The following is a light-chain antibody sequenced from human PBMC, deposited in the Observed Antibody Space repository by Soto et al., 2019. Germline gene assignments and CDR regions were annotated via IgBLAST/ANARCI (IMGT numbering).Light chain of an antibody. V-gene: IGKV1-5*01. CDR3: QQSIGT. CDR1: QSISNW. CDR2: EAS. J-gene: IGKJ2*01. Sequence: DIQMTQSPSTLSASAGDRVTITCRASQSISNWLAWFQQKPGKAPKLLISEASTVESGVPSRFSGSGSGTEFTLTFTTLQPDDFATYYCQQSIGTFGQGTKLEIK.